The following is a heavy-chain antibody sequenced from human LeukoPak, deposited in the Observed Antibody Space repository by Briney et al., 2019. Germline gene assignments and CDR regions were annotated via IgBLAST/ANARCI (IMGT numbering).Heavy chain of an antibody. V-gene: IGHV1-24*01. CDR2: FDPEDGET. Sequence: ASVKVSCTVSEYTLTELSMHWVRQAPGKGLEWMGGFDPEDGETIYAQKFQGRVTMTEDTSTDTAYMELSSLRSEDTAVYYCATNAGSQWLVHDYWGQGTLVTVSS. CDR3: ATNAGSQWLVHDY. CDR1: EYTLTELS. D-gene: IGHD6-19*01. J-gene: IGHJ4*02.